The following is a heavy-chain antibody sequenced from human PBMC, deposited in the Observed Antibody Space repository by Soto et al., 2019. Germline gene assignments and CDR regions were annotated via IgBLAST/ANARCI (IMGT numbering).Heavy chain of an antibody. CDR3: ASYRRIVVVVAATPPFDY. D-gene: IGHD2-15*01. CDR2: IIPIFGTA. CDR1: GGTFSSYA. V-gene: IGHV1-69*06. J-gene: IGHJ4*02. Sequence: QVQLVQSGAEVKKPGSSVKVSCKASGGTFSSYAISWVRQAPGQGLEWMGGIIPIFGTANYAQKFQGRVTITADKSKSTAYMELSSLRSEDTAVYYCASYRRIVVVVAATPPFDYWGQGTLVTVSS.